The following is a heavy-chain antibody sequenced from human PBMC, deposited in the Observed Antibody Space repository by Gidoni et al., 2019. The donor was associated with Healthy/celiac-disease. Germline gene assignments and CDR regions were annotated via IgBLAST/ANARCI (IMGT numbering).Heavy chain of an antibody. CDR3: ARDFSPPEGPGYYYMDV. CDR1: GFTFSSYW. D-gene: IGHD3-3*01. CDR2: IKQDGSEK. Sequence: EVQLVESGGGLVQPGGSLRLSCAASGFTFSSYWMSWVRQAPGKGLEWVANIKQDGSEKYYVDSVKGRFTISRDNAKNSLYLQMNSLRAEDTAVYYCARDFSPPEGPGYYYMDVWGKGTTVTVSS. V-gene: IGHV3-7*01. J-gene: IGHJ6*03.